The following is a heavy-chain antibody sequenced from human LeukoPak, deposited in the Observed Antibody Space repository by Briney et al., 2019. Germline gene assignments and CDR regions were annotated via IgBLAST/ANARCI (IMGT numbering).Heavy chain of an antibody. V-gene: IGHV3-48*03. CDR3: ATPPLITMVRGAADY. CDR1: GFTFSSYE. D-gene: IGHD3-10*01. J-gene: IGHJ4*02. CDR2: ISSSGSTI. Sequence: PGGSLRLSCAASGFTFSSYEMNWVRQAPGKGLEWVSYISSSGSTIYYADSVKGRFTISRDNAKNSLYPQMNSLRAEDTAVYYCATPPLITMVRGAADYWGQGTLVTVSS.